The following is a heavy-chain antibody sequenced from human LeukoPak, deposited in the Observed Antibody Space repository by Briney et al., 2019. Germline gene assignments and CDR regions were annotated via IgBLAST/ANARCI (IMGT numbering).Heavy chain of an antibody. CDR1: GFTFSSRDW. CDR2: IKQDGSEK. D-gene: IGHD4-11*01. J-gene: IGHJ4*02. CDR3: ARDKWLTTTHYFDY. V-gene: IGHV3-7*01. Sequence: GGSLRLSCVASGFTFSSRDWMTWVRQAPGKGLEWVANIKQDGSEKNYVDSVKGRFTISRDNAKNSVYLQMNSLRAEDTAVYYCARDKWLTTTHYFDYWGQGTLVTVSS.